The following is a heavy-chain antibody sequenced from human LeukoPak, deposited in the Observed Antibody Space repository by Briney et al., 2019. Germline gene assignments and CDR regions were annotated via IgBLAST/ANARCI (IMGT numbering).Heavy chain of an antibody. Sequence: GGSLRLSGTASGFTCSDYGVNWFRQAPGKGLEWVAFIRSNPYGGKTEYAASVKGRFSISRDDSTSIVYLQMNSLKTEDTALYYCARTRISGIDGFDIWGQGAMVTVSS. J-gene: IGHJ3*02. CDR1: GFTCSDYG. D-gene: IGHD2-15*01. V-gene: IGHV3-49*03. CDR3: ARTRISGIDGFDI. CDR2: IRSNPYGGKT.